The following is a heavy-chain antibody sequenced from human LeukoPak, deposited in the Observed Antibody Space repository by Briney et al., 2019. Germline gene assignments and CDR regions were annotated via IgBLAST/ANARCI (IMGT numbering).Heavy chain of an antibody. CDR3: AKGPGEPWIQLWLTGWGDY. V-gene: IGHV3-23*01. CDR2: ISGSGGST. CDR1: GFTFSSYA. Sequence: GGSLRLSCAASGFTFSSYAMSWVRQAPGKGLEWVSAISGSGGSTYYADSVKGRFTISRDNSKNTLYLQMNSLRAEDTAVYYCAKGPGEPWIQLWLTGWGDYWGQGTLVTVSS. D-gene: IGHD5-18*01. J-gene: IGHJ4*02.